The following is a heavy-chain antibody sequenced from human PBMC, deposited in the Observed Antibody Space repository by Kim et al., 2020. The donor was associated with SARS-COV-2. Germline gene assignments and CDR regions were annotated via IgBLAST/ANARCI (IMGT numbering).Heavy chain of an antibody. V-gene: IGHV1-46*01. CDR2: INPSGGST. J-gene: IGHJ6*02. CDR1: GYTFTSYY. CDR3: ASERERIYYYYGMDV. D-gene: IGHD1-1*01. Sequence: ASVKVSCKASGYTFTSYYMHWVRQAPGQGLEWMGIINPSGGSTSYAQKFQGRVTMTRDTSTSTVYMELSSLRSEDTAVYYCASERERIYYYYGMDVWGQGTTVTVSS.